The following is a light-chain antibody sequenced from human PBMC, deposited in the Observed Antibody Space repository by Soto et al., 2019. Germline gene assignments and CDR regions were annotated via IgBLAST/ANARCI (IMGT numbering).Light chain of an antibody. CDR1: QSISSH. CDR2: AAS. Sequence: DIQMTQSPSSLSASVGDRVTITCRASQSISSHLNWYQQKPGKVTKLLIYAASSLHSGVPSRFSGSGSGTDVTLTISSLQPEDFATFYCQQTYRTPWTFGQGAKVEI. J-gene: IGKJ1*01. V-gene: IGKV1-39*01. CDR3: QQTYRTPWT.